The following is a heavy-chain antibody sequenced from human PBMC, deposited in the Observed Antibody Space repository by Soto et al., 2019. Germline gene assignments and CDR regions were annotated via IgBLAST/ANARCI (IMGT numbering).Heavy chain of an antibody. CDR1: EFPSSNFG. Sequence: QVQLVESGGGLVQPGTSLRLSCAASEFPSSNFGMPWVRQAPGKGLEWVAVISYDGRKKYYADSVKGRFTISRDNSKNTLYLQINSLRAEDTAVYYCAKDRLPQNLYGDYADYWGQGTLVTVSS. J-gene: IGHJ4*02. CDR3: AKDRLPQNLYGDYADY. V-gene: IGHV3-30*18. CDR2: ISYDGRKK. D-gene: IGHD4-17*01.